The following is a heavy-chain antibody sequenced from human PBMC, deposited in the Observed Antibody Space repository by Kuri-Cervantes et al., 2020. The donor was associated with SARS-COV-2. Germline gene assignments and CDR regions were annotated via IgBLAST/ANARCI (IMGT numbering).Heavy chain of an antibody. J-gene: IGHJ6*03. CDR1: GYSFTNYY. Sequence: ASVKVSCKASGYSFTNYYIHWVRRAPGQGFEWMGMINPSIGNTRFAQRLQGRVTMTRDTSTNTVYMELHSLTSEDTAIYFCAKGGCGGDCYPPQHYCFYMDVWGTGTTVTVSS. CDR2: INPSIGNT. D-gene: IGHD2-21*02. CDR3: AKGGCGGDCYPPQHYCFYMDV. V-gene: IGHV1-46*04.